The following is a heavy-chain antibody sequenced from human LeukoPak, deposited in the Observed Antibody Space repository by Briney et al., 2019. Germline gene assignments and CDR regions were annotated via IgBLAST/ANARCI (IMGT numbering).Heavy chain of an antibody. CDR3: ASGVHYTSGWIDI. CDR1: GFTFRSNE. CDR2: ISSSGSTI. V-gene: IGHV3-48*03. D-gene: IGHD6-19*01. J-gene: IGHJ3*02. Sequence: GGSLRLSCAASGFTFRSNEMNWVRQAPGKGLEWLSYISSSGSTIHYVDSVKGRFTISRDNAKNSLFLQMNSLRAEDTAVYYCASGVHYTSGWIDIRGQGTMVTVSS.